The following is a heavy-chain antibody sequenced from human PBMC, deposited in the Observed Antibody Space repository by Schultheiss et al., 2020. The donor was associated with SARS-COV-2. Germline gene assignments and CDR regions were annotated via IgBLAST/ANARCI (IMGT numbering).Heavy chain of an antibody. Sequence: GGSLRLSCAASGFTVSSNYMSWVRQAPGKGLEWVSVIYSGGITYYADSVKGRFTISRDNSKNTLYLQMNSLRAEDTAVYYCASSMGRSAPDYWGQGTLVTVSS. D-gene: IGHD3-10*01. J-gene: IGHJ4*02. V-gene: IGHV3-53*01. CDR2: IYSGGIT. CDR3: ASSMGRSAPDY. CDR1: GFTVSSNY.